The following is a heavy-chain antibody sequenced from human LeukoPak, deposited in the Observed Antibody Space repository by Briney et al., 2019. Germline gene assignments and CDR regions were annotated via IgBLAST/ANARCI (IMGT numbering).Heavy chain of an antibody. Sequence: PGGSLRLSCAASGFTFSSYAMHWVRQAPGKGLEWVAVISYDGRKKYYADSVKGRFTISRDNSKNTLYLQMNSLRAEDTAVYYCARVGCSGGSCYMYYFDYWSQGTLVTVSS. D-gene: IGHD2-15*01. CDR2: ISYDGRKK. V-gene: IGHV3-30*04. J-gene: IGHJ4*02. CDR3: ARVGCSGGSCYMYYFDY. CDR1: GFTFSSYA.